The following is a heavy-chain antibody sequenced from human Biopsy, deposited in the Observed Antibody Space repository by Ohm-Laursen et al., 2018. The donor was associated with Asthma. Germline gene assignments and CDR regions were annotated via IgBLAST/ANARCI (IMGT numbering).Heavy chain of an antibody. CDR1: PGSFSGFF. J-gene: IGHJ6*02. CDR2: TNERGVT. CDR3: ARGPELDV. Sequence: SDTLSLTWDVYPGSFSGFFWTWIRQSPGKGLEWIGETNERGVTNNNPSLKSRVIISIDTYWNRVSLKLTPVTAADTAVYYCARGPELDVWGQGTTVTVSS. V-gene: IGHV4-34*01.